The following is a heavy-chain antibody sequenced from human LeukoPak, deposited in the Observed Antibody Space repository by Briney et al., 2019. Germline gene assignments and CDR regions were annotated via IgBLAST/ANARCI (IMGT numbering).Heavy chain of an antibody. V-gene: IGHV4-34*01. Sequence: MTSETLSLTCAVYGGSFSAYYWSWIRQPPGRGLEWIGEINHRGSTNYNPSLKSRVTISVDTSKNQFSLKLSSVTAADTAVYYCARGGLGGTYSNYCGGDCYEDRDLDYWGQGTLVTVSS. D-gene: IGHD2-21*02. CDR1: GGSFSAYY. CDR2: INHRGST. CDR3: ARGGLGGTYSNYCGGDCYEDRDLDY. J-gene: IGHJ4*02.